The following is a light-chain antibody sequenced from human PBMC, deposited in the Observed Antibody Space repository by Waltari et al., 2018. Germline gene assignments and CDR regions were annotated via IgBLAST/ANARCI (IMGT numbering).Light chain of an antibody. CDR1: SSNIESNP. CDR3: ASWDYSLKGVV. Sequence: QPVVTQPPSASGTPGQRVTISCSGSSSNIESNPVNWYQQLPGRAPKLLIYSNSHRPSWVPDRFSASTSVRSASLAISGLQSDDDGNYYCASWDYSLKGVVYGGGTKLTVL. CDR2: SNS. J-gene: IGLJ2*01. V-gene: IGLV1-44*01.